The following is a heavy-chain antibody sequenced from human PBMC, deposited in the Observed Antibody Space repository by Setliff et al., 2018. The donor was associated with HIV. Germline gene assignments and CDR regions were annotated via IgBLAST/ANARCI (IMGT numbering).Heavy chain of an antibody. D-gene: IGHD3-22*01. Sequence: GESLKISCVASSGFAFSDNPMNWVRQAPGKGLEWISHIRGKSDIIKYAESVMGRFTISRDNAKNSLYLEINSLRAEDTAIYYCARDYNYIFDSWGQGVLVTVSS. V-gene: IGHV3-48*01. J-gene: IGHJ4*02. CDR1: GFAFSDNP. CDR2: IRGKSDII. CDR3: ARDYNYIFDS.